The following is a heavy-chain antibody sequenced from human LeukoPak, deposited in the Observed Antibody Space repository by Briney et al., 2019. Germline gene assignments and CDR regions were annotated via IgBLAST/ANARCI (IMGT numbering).Heavy chain of an antibody. J-gene: IGHJ4*02. CDR3: ARFRNYYDSPWYFDY. D-gene: IGHD3-22*01. Sequence: PSETLSLTCTVSGGSISSSSYYWGWIRQPPGKGLEWIGSIYYSGSTYYNPSLKSRVTISVDTSKNQFSLKLSSVTAADTAVYYCARFRNYYDSPWYFDYWGQGTLVTVSS. CDR2: IYYSGST. V-gene: IGHV4-39*01. CDR1: GGSISSSSYY.